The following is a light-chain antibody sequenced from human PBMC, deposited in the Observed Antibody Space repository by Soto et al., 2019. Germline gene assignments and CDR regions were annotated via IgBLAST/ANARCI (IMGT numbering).Light chain of an antibody. CDR1: RSDIAIYNY. CDR2: EVN. Sequence: QSVLTQPPSASGSPGQSVTVSCTGTRSDIAIYNYVSWYRQHPGKAPKLLIYEVNKRPSGVPDRFSGSKSGNTASLTVSGLQAEDEADYYCSVYTRTSTYVFGTGTKVTVL. CDR3: SVYTRTSTYV. J-gene: IGLJ1*01. V-gene: IGLV2-8*01.